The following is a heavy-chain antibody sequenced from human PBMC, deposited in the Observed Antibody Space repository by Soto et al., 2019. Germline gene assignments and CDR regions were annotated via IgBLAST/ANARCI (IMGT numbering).Heavy chain of an antibody. Sequence: QLQLVQSGAEVKKPGASVKVSCKASGDTFTDYYIHWVRQAPGQGIEWMGTVNPSGGHTTYAQHFLGRMTMTRDTSTSPLYMELTSLTSADTAVYYCARGGHVVVVTAALDYWGQGTLVTVSS. CDR1: GDTFTDYY. CDR2: VNPSGGHT. V-gene: IGHV1-46*01. CDR3: ARGGHVVVVTAALDY. J-gene: IGHJ4*02. D-gene: IGHD2-21*02.